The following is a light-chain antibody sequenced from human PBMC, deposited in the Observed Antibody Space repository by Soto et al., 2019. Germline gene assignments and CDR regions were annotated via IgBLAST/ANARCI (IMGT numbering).Light chain of an antibody. CDR3: SSYAGAITFYV. CDR2: EVN. J-gene: IGLJ1*01. CDR1: SSDVGTYTL. V-gene: IGLV2-23*02. Sequence: QSALTQPASVSGSPGQSITISCTGTSSDVGTYTLVSWYQQHPGKAPKLVIYEVNKRPAGVSKRFSGSKSGDTASLTISGLQAEDEADYYCSSYAGAITFYVFGTGTKLPS.